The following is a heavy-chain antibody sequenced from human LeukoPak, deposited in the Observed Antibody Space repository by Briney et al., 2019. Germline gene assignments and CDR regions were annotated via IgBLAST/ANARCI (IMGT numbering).Heavy chain of an antibody. CDR3: AKGKVSIWPAAFDI. D-gene: IGHD3-9*01. J-gene: IGHJ3*02. CDR1: GTTFRIYA. Sequence: GGSLRLSCAASGTTFRIYAMTWVRQPPGKGLEWVAGISGTGSNTYHADSVKGRFTISRDNSKYTVSLQMNSLAAEDTAIYYCAKGKVSIWPAAFDIWGQGTMDTVSS. V-gene: IGHV3-23*01. CDR2: ISGTGSNT.